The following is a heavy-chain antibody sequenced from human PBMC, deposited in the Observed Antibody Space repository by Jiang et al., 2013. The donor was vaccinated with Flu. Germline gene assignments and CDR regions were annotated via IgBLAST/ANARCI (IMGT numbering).Heavy chain of an antibody. J-gene: IGHJ4*02. CDR3: ARDRGEKQQLVPGD. D-gene: IGHD6-13*01. Sequence: GAEVKKPGPSVKVSCKASGYTFTSYGISWVRQAPGQGLEWMGWISAYNGNTNYAQKLQGRVTMTTDTSTSTAYMELRSLRSDDTAVYYCARDRGEKQQLVPGDWGQGTLVTVSS. CDR2: ISAYNGNT. V-gene: IGHV1-18*04. CDR1: GYTFTSYG.